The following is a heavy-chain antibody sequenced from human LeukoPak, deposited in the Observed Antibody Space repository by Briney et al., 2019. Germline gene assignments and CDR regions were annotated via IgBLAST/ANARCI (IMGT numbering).Heavy chain of an antibody. D-gene: IGHD5-12*01. CDR2: ISTSGSTI. V-gene: IGHV3-48*02. CDR1: GFSFENSW. J-gene: IGHJ4*02. CDR3: ATGVLANTFDY. Sequence: PGGSLRLSCEGTGFSFENSWMNWVRQAPGKGLEWVSYISTSGSTIYYADSVKGRFTISRDNAKNSLYLQMNSLRDEDTAVYYCATGVLANTFDYWGQGTLVTVSS.